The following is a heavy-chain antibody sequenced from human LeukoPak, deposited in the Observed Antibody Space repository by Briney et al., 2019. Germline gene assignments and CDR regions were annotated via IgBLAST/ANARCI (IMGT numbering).Heavy chain of an antibody. J-gene: IGHJ3*02. CDR3: TRDASGRGMAMDYDAFDI. CDR1: GFTFGDYA. Sequence: GGSLRLSCTASGFTFGDYAMSWFRQAPGKGLEWVGFIRSKAYGGTTEYAASVKGRFTISRDDSKSIAYLQMNSLKTEDTAVYYCTRDASGRGMAMDYDAFDIWGQGTMVTVSS. CDR2: IRSKAYGGTT. D-gene: IGHD5-24*01. V-gene: IGHV3-49*03.